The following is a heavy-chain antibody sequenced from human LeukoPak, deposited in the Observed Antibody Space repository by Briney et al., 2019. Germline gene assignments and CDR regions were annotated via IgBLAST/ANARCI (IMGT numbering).Heavy chain of an antibody. CDR2: ISVRGGRT. CDR1: GFTFSNYA. CDR3: AKGATVAYYYYYMDV. J-gene: IGHJ6*03. Sequence: GGSLRLSCAVSGFTFSNYAMSWVRQAPGKGLEWVSAISVRGGRTYYADSVKGRFTISRDNSKYTLYLQMNSLRAEDTAVYYCAKGATVAYYYYYMDVWGKGTTVTVSS. D-gene: IGHD4-23*01. V-gene: IGHV3-23*01.